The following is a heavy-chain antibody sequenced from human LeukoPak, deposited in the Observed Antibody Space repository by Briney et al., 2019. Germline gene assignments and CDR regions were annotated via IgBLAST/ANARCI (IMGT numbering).Heavy chain of an antibody. J-gene: IGHJ1*01. V-gene: IGHV3-23*01. CDR1: GFTFSSYA. CDR2: ISGSGGST. D-gene: IGHD2-15*01. CDR3: AKDQYCSGGSCYGAEYFQH. Sequence: PGGSLRLSCAASGFTFSSYAMSWVRQAPGKGLEWVSAISGSGGSTYYADSVKGRFTISRDNSKNTLYLQMNSLRVEDTAVYYCAKDQYCSGGSCYGAEYFQHWGQGTLVTVSS.